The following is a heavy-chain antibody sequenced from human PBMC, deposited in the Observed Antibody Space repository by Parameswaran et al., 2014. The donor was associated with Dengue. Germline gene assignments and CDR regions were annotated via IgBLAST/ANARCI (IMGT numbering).Heavy chain of an antibody. CDR2: IWFDGTDK. V-gene: IGHV3-33*01. D-gene: IGHD4-17*01. Sequence: WIRQPPGKGLEWVAVIWFDGTDKYYADSVKGRFTISRDNSKNTLYLQMNSLRAEDTAVYYCARDRTTVTTLFFDYWGQGTLVTVSS. CDR3: ARDRTTVTTLFFDY. J-gene: IGHJ4*02.